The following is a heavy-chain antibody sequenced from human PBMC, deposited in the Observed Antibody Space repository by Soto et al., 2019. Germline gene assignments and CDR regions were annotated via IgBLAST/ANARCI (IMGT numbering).Heavy chain of an antibody. J-gene: IGHJ6*02. CDR2: IDPSDSYT. CDR3: ARLDIVVVPAATPRYYYGMDV. Sequence: GESLKISCKGSGYSFTSYWISWVRQMPGKGLEWVGRIDPSDSYTNYSPSFQGNVTISADKSISTAYLQWSSLKASDTAMYYCARLDIVVVPAATPRYYYGMDVWGQGTTVTVSS. V-gene: IGHV5-10-1*01. CDR1: GYSFTSYW. D-gene: IGHD2-2*01.